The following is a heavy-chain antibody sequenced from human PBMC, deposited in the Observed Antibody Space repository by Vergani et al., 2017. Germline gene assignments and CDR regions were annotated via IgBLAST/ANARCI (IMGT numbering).Heavy chain of an antibody. CDR1: GGSISSYY. CDR3: VRRDLWGGPRTFDF. V-gene: IGHV4-4*07. D-gene: IGHD3-3*01. J-gene: IGHJ3*01. Sequence: QVQLQESGPGLVKPSETLSLTCTVSGGSISSYYWSWIRQPAGKGLEWIGRIYTSGSTNYNPSFKSRVTMSVENSKRQFSLNVTSVTAADSAMYYCVRRDLWGGPRTFDFWGAGTPVTVSS. CDR2: IYTSGST.